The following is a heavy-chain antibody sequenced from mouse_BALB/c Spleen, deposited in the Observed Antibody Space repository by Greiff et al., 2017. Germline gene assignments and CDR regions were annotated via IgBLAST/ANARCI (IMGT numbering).Heavy chain of an antibody. CDR3: ARGLVTDY. V-gene: IGHV1S135*01. CDR1: GYSFTSYY. Sequence: VQLQQSGPELMKPGASVKISCKASGYSFTSYYMHWVKQSHGKSLEWIGYIDPFNGGTSYNQKFKGKATLTVDKSSSTAYMHLSSLTSEDSAVYYCARGLVTDYWGQGTSVTVSS. CDR2: IDPFNGGT. J-gene: IGHJ4*01. D-gene: IGHD2-5*01.